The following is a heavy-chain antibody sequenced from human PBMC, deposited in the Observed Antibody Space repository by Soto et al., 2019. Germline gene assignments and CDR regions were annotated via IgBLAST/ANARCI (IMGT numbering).Heavy chain of an antibody. D-gene: IGHD2-15*01. V-gene: IGHV1-2*02. CDR1: GYTFTGYY. CDR3: AREGWVVVAAKKLNYYYYGMDV. CDR2: INPNSGGT. J-gene: IGHJ6*02. Sequence: ASVKVSCKASGYTFTGYYMHWVRQAPGQGLEWMGWINPNSGGTNYAQKFQGRVTMTRDTSISTAYMELSRLRSDDTAVYYCAREGWVVVAAKKLNYYYYGMDVWGQGTTVTVSS.